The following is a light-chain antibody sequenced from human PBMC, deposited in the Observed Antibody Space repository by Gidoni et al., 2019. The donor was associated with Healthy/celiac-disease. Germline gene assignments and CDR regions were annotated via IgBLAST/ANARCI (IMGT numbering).Light chain of an antibody. Sequence: DIQMTQSPSSLSASVGDRVTITCRASQSISSYLNWYQQKPGKAPKLLIYDASSLQSGVPSRFSGSGSGTDFTLTISSLQPEDFATYYCQQSYSTPPEFTFXPXTKVDIK. CDR2: DAS. CDR3: QQSYSTPPEFT. CDR1: QSISSY. V-gene: IGKV1-39*01. J-gene: IGKJ3*01.